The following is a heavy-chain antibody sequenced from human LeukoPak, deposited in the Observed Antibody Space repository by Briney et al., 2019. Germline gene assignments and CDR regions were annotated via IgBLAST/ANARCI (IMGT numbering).Heavy chain of an antibody. V-gene: IGHV6-1*01. CDR2: TYYRSKWHN. CDR1: GDSVSRDGAA. J-gene: IGHJ4*02. CDR3: ARDTLAAADS. D-gene: IGHD6-25*01. Sequence: SQTLSLTCALSGDSVSRDGAAWPWIRQSPSRGLEWLGRTYYRSKWHNEYAVSVRGRMAISPDTSKNQFSLHLSSVTPEDTAVYFCARDTLAAADSWGQGALVTVSS.